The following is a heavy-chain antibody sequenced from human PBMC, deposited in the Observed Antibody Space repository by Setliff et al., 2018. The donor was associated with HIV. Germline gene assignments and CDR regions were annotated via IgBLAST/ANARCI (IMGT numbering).Heavy chain of an antibody. CDR3: ARRTEDYIYHYDSSGYYWAY. CDR2: IYYSGRT. J-gene: IGHJ4*02. Sequence: SETLSLTCTVSGGSISSSSYYWGWIRQTPGTGLEWIGSIYYSGRTYYNPSLKSRVTLSVDTSKNQVSLKVSSVTAADTAVYYCARRTEDYIYHYDSSGYYWAYWGQGTLVTVAS. D-gene: IGHD3-22*01. CDR1: GGSISSSSYY. V-gene: IGHV4-39*01.